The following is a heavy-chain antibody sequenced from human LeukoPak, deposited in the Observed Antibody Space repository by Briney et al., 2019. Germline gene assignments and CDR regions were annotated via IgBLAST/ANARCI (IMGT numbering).Heavy chain of an antibody. CDR1: GFTFSSYA. CDR2: ISYDGSNK. D-gene: IGHD3-16*01. J-gene: IGHJ4*02. Sequence: GRSLRLSCAASGFTFSSYAMHWVRQAPGKGLEWVAVISYDGSNKYYADSVKGRFTIPRDNSKNTLYLQMNSLRAEDTAVYYCARDRGSFDYWGQGTLVTVSS. V-gene: IGHV3-30*04. CDR3: ARDRGSFDY.